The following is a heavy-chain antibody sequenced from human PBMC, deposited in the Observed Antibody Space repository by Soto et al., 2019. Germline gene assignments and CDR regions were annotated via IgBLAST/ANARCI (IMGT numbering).Heavy chain of an antibody. CDR1: GGSISSYY. CDR3: ARVRDSSGWYDPLVY. Sequence: ETLSLTCTVSGGSISSYYWSWIRQPAGKGLEWIGRIYTSGSTNYNPSLKSRVTMSVDTSKNQFSLKLSSVTAADTAVYYCARVRDSSGWYDPLVYWGQGTLVTVSS. V-gene: IGHV4-4*07. CDR2: IYTSGST. J-gene: IGHJ4*02. D-gene: IGHD6-19*01.